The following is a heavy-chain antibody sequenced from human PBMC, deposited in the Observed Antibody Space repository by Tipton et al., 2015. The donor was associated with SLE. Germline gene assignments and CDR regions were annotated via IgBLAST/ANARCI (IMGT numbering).Heavy chain of an antibody. CDR1: GGSISGTSHY. D-gene: IGHD3-10*01. V-gene: IGHV4-39*01. Sequence: LRLSCSVSGGSISGTSHYWGWIRPSPGKGLEWLGSIYYSGTSYYNPSLKSRVTISVDTSKNQISLKLRSVTAADTAVYYCAGTPWLVRFEYWGQGTLVNVSP. CDR2: IYYSGTS. J-gene: IGHJ4*02. CDR3: AGTPWLVRFEY.